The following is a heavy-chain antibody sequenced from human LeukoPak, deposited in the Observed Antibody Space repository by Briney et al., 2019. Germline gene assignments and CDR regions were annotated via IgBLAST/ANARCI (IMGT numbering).Heavy chain of an antibody. CDR2: INSDGSST. Sequence: GGSLRLSCAASGFTFSSYWMHWVRQAPGKGLVWVSRINSDGSSTTYADSVKGRFTISRDNAKNTLYLQMNSLSAEDTAVYYCARVRSSGWSYFDYWGQGTLVTVSS. D-gene: IGHD6-19*01. CDR3: ARVRSSGWSYFDY. CDR1: GFTFSSYW. J-gene: IGHJ4*02. V-gene: IGHV3-74*01.